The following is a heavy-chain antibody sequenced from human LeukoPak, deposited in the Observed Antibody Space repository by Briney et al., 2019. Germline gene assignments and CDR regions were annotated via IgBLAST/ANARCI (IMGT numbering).Heavy chain of an antibody. J-gene: IGHJ4*02. V-gene: IGHV4-31*03. CDR3: ARNRDGYNLADFDY. D-gene: IGHD5-24*01. Sequence: SETLSLTCTVSGGSISRGAYYWSWIRQHPGKGLEWIGYIHYSGSTYYNPSLKSRVTISVDTSKNQFSLNLSSVTAADTAVYYCARNRDGYNLADFDYWGQGTLVTVSS. CDR1: GGSISRGAYY. CDR2: IHYSGST.